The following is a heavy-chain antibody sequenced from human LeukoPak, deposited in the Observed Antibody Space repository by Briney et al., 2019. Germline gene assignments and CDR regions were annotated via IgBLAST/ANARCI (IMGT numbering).Heavy chain of an antibody. CDR3: VYGATTFDY. CDR1: GFTFSSCG. J-gene: IGHJ4*02. Sequence: GGSLRLSCAASGFTFSSCGMHWVRQAPGKGLEWVAVISYDGSNKYYADSVKGRFTISRDNSKNTLYLQMNSLRAEDTAVYYCVYGATTFDYWGQGTLVTVSS. CDR2: ISYDGSNK. D-gene: IGHD4-17*01. V-gene: IGHV3-30*03.